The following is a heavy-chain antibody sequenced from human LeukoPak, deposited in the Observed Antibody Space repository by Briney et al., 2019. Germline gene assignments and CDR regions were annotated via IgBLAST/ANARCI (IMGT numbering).Heavy chain of an antibody. CDR3: ARRTTVTIPFGY. CDR2: IYDSGST. V-gene: IGHV4-39*07. CDR1: GGSIRSSYYY. J-gene: IGHJ4*02. D-gene: IGHD4-11*01. Sequence: SGTLSLTCTVSGGSIRSSYYYWGWIRQPPGKGLEWIGSIYDSGSTYYNPSLKSRVTISVDKSKNQFSLKLSSVTAADTAVYYCARRTTVTIPFGYWGQGTLVTVSS.